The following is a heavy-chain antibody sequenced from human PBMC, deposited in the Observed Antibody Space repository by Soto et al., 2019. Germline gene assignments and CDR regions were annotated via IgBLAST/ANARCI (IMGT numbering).Heavy chain of an antibody. CDR3: ARGKRDSGSYYLTRNPENYYYYGMDV. CDR2: TYYSGNT. Sequence: SETLSLTCSVSGGSISSGDYYWSWIRRSPGKGLEWIGYTYYSGNTYYNPSLESRVTISVDTSNTRFSLKVSSVTAAATAVYYWARGKRDSGSYYLTRNPENYYYYGMDVWGQGTTVTVSS. CDR1: GGSISSGDYY. V-gene: IGHV4-30-4*01. J-gene: IGHJ6*02. D-gene: IGHD1-26*01.